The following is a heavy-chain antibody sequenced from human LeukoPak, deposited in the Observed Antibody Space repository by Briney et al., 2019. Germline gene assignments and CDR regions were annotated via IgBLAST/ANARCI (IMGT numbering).Heavy chain of an antibody. D-gene: IGHD2-15*01. CDR3: ATLPSDIIVEVADHFFDY. V-gene: IGHV1-24*01. J-gene: IGHJ4*02. Sequence: ASVKVSCKVSGYTLTELSIHWVRQAPGKGLEWMGGFDPEDGDTIYAQKFQGRVTMTEDTSTDTAYMELSSLRSEDAAVYYCATLPSDIIVEVADHFFDYWGQGTLVTVSS. CDR2: FDPEDGDT. CDR1: GYTLTELS.